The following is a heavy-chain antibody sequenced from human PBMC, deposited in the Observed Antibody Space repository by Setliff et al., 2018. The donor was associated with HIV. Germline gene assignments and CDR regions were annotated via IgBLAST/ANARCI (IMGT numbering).Heavy chain of an antibody. V-gene: IGHV4-34*01. D-gene: IGHD6-13*01. J-gene: IGHJ6*02. CDR3: ARPSAANFFYSYAMDV. CDR1: GGSFSGYY. Sequence: LSLTCAVYGGSFSGYYWTWIRQPPGEGLEWIGKINHSGSAKYNPSLQSRVAISVDISKNQFSLKLNSVTPDDTAVYYCARPSAANFFYSYAMDVWGQGSTVTVSS. CDR2: INHSGSA.